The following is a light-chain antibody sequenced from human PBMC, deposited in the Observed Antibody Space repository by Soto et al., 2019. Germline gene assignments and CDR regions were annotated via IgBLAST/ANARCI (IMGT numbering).Light chain of an antibody. V-gene: IGKV2-28*01. J-gene: IGKJ2*01. CDR3: MQALKTGYN. CDR2: LAS. CDR1: QSLLDSDGYNY. Sequence: DVVMTQSPLSLPVTPGEPASISCRSSQSLLDSDGYNYLDWYLQKPGQSPQLLIYLASKRASGVTDRFSGTGSGTDFTLKISRVEAEDVGVYYCMQALKTGYNFGQGTKADI.